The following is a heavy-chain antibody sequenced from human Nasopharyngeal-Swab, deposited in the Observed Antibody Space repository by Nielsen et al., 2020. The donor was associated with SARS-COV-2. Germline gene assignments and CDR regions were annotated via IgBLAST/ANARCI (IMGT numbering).Heavy chain of an antibody. J-gene: IGHJ3*02. V-gene: IGHV3-13*05. D-gene: IGHD6-19*01. CDR2: VGTAGDP. Sequence: GGSLRLSCAASGVTFSSYDLHWVRQATGKGLEWVSAVGTAGDPYYPGSVKGRFTISRENAKNSLYLQMNSLRAGDTAVYYCARARSVAGTGDDAFDIWGQGTMVTVSS. CDR1: GVTFSSYD. CDR3: ARARSVAGTGDDAFDI.